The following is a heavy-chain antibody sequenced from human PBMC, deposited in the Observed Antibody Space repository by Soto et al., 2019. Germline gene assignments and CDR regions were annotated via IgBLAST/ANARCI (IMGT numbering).Heavy chain of an antibody. D-gene: IGHD3-10*01. CDR2: IYYSGNIYYSGNT. CDR1: GSSMSRYY. Sequence: SETLSLTCTVSGSSMSRYYWNWIRQPPGKGLEWIGYIYYSGNIYYSGNTNYNPSLKSRVTISIDRSKNQFSLKLTSVTVADTAVYFCARDGRLMLRGFSFYNGMDVWGQGTTVTVS. J-gene: IGHJ6*02. CDR3: ARDGRLMLRGFSFYNGMDV. V-gene: IGHV4-59*01.